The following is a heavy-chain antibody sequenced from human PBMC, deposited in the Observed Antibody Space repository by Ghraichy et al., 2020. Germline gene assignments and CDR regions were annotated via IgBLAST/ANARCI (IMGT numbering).Heavy chain of an antibody. V-gene: IGHV4-31*03. CDR3: ARDNKPHQGDGMDV. Sequence: SETLSLTCTVSGGSISSGGYYWSWIRQHPGKGLEWIGYIYYSGSTYYNPSLKSRVTISVDTSKNQFSLKLSSVTAADTAVYYCARDNKPHQGDGMDVWGQGTTVTVSS. CDR2: IYYSGST. J-gene: IGHJ6*02. CDR1: GGSISSGGYY. D-gene: IGHD2/OR15-2a*01.